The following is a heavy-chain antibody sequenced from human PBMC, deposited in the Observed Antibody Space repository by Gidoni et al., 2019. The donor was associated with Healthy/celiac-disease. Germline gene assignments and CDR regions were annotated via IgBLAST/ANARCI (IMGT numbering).Heavy chain of an antibody. D-gene: IGHD6-13*01. CDR2: IIPILGIA. J-gene: IGHJ4*02. CDR3: ARDLPYSSSWYSVDY. Sequence: QVQLVQSGAEAKKPGSSVKVSCKASGVTFSSYTISWVRQAPGQGLEWMGRIIPILGIANYAQKFQGRVTITADKSTSTAYMELSSLRSEDTAVYYCARDLPYSSSWYSVDYWGQGTLVTVSS. CDR1: GVTFSSYT. V-gene: IGHV1-69*08.